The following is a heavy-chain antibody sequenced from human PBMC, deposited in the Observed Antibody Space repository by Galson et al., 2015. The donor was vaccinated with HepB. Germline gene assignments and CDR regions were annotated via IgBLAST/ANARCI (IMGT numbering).Heavy chain of an antibody. CDR1: GYTFTSYY. D-gene: IGHD4-11*01. Sequence: SVKVSCKASGYTFTSYYMHWVRQAPGQGLEWMGIINPSGGSTSYAQKFQGRVTMTRDTSTSTVYMELSSLRSEDTAVYYCARMGPRDGGPGLQQFDYWGQGTLVTVSS. J-gene: IGHJ4*02. CDR2: INPSGGST. V-gene: IGHV1-46*01. CDR3: ARMGPRDGGPGLQQFDY.